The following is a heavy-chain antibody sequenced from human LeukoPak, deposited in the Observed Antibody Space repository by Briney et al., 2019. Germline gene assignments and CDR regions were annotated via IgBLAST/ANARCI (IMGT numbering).Heavy chain of an antibody. Sequence: PSETLSLTCTVSGGSISSYYWSWIRQPPGKGLEWIGYIYYSGSTNYNPSLKSRVTISVDTSKTQFSLKLSSVTAADTAVYYCATARRTVTTYFFDYWGQGTLVTVSS. CDR3: ATARRTVTTYFFDY. J-gene: IGHJ4*02. CDR2: IYYSGST. CDR1: GGSISSYY. V-gene: IGHV4-59*01. D-gene: IGHD4-17*01.